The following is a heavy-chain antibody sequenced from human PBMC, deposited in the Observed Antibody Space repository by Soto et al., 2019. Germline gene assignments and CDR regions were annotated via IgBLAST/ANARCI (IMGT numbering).Heavy chain of an antibody. CDR3: ARDVRGSYFDY. CDR2: IYYSGST. V-gene: IGHV4-30-4*01. D-gene: IGHD3-16*01. J-gene: IGHJ4*02. CDR1: GGSISSGDYY. Sequence: QVQLQESGPGLVKPSQTLSLTCTVSGGSISSGDYYWSWIRQPPGKGLEWIGYIYYSGSTYSNPPLMSRVTLSVDPSKNQFSLKLSSVTAAATAVYYCARDVRGSYFDYWGQGTLVTVSS.